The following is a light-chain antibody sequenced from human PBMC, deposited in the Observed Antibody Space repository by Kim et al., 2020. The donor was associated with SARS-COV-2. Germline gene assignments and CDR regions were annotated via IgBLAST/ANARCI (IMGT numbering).Light chain of an antibody. CDR3: QQHNAWPLT. J-gene: IGKJ3*01. CDR1: QSVNSD. CDR2: GAF. Sequence: VSPGERAPLSCRASQSVNSDLAWYQQKPGQAPRLLIYGAFTRATGTPARFSGSGSGTEFTLTISSLQSEDFAVYYCQQHNAWPLTFGPGTKVDIK. V-gene: IGKV3-15*01.